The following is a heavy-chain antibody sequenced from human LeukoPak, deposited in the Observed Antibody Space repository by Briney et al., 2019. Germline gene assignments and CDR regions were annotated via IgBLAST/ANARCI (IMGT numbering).Heavy chain of an antibody. CDR3: AGARGELRAPHDY. V-gene: IGHV3-30-3*01. D-gene: IGHD3-3*01. J-gene: IGHJ4*02. CDR2: ISYDGSNK. CDR1: GFTFSSYA. Sequence: GGSLRLSCAASGFTFSSYAMHWVRQAPGKGLEWVAVISYDGSNKYYADSVKGRFTISRDNSKNTLYLQMNSLRAEDTAGYYCAGARGELRAPHDYWGQGTLVTVSS.